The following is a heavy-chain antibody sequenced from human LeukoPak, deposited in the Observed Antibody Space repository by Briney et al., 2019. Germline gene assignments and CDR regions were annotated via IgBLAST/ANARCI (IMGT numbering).Heavy chain of an antibody. J-gene: IGHJ3*02. CDR1: GYTFTSYG. D-gene: IGHD3-10*01. V-gene: IGHV1-18*01. Sequence: GASVKVSCKASGYTFTSYGISWVRQAPGQGLEWMGWISAYNGNTNYAQRFQGRATMTRDTSTNTVYMDLSSLRSGDTAVYYCARDSRRIITMVRGAQMLGNAFDIWGQGTMVTVSS. CDR3: ARDSRRIITMVRGAQMLGNAFDI. CDR2: ISAYNGNT.